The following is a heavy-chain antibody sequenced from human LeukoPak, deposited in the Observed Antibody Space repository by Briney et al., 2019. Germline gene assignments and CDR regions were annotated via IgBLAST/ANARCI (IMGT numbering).Heavy chain of an antibody. V-gene: IGHV5-51*01. CDR1: GYSFTSYW. Sequence: GESLKISCRGSGYSFTSYWIGWVRQMPGKGLELMRIIYPGDSDTRYSPSFQGQVTISADKSISTAYLQWSSLKASDTAMYYCARVPNQYCSSTSCYAGIWFDPWGQGTLVTVSS. J-gene: IGHJ5*02. CDR3: ARVPNQYCSSTSCYAGIWFDP. D-gene: IGHD2-2*01. CDR2: IYPGDSDT.